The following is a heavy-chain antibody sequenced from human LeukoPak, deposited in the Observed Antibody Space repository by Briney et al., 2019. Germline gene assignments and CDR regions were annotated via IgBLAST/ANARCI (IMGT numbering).Heavy chain of an antibody. Sequence: SQTLSLTCTVSGGSISSGGYYWSWIRRPPGTGLEWIGYIYHSGSTYYNPSLKSRVTISVDRSKNQFSLKLSSVTAADTAVYYCARGRDGYNRGFIWGQGTMVTVSS. J-gene: IGHJ3*02. D-gene: IGHD5-24*01. CDR3: ARGRDGYNRGFI. V-gene: IGHV4-30-2*01. CDR1: GGSISSGGYY. CDR2: IYHSGST.